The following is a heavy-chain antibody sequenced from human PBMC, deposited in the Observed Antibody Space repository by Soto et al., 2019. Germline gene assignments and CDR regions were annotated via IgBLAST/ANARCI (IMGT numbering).Heavy chain of an antibody. CDR1: GGSISSYY. D-gene: IGHD3-3*01. CDR2: IYTSGST. CDR3: ARGDFWSGRKSESKYYYYGMDV. V-gene: IGHV4-4*07. Sequence: LSLTCTVSGGSISSYYWSWIRQPAGKGLEWIGRIYTSGSTNYNPALKSRVTMSVGTSKNHFSLKLSSVTAADTAVYYCARGDFWSGRKSESKYYYYGMDVSGQEITVTVSS. J-gene: IGHJ6*02.